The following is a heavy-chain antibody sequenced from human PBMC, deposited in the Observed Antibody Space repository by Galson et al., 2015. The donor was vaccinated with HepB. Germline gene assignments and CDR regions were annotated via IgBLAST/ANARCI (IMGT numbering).Heavy chain of an antibody. CDR3: ARESVLRDSSGYYYTWYYYYGMDV. Sequence: SLRLSCAASGFTFSSYSMNWVRQAPGKGPEWVSYISSSSSTIYYADSVKGRFTISRDNAKNSLYLQMNSLRDEDTAVYYCARESVLRDSSGYYYTWYYYYGMDVWGQGTTVTVSS. J-gene: IGHJ6*02. CDR2: ISSSSSTI. CDR1: GFTFSSYS. D-gene: IGHD3-22*01. V-gene: IGHV3-48*02.